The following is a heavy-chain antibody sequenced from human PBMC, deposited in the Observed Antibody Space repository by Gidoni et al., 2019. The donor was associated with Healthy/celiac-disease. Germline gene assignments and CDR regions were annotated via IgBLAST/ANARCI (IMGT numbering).Heavy chain of an antibody. CDR2: IYSGGST. Sequence: EVQLVESGGGLVQPGGSLRLTCAASGFTVSSNYMSWVRQAPGKGLEWGSVIYSGGSTYYADSVKGRFTISRDNSKNTLYLQMNSLRAEDTAVYYCARVGYSYGPYYYYYMDVWGKGTTVTVSS. D-gene: IGHD5-18*01. CDR1: GFTVSSNY. J-gene: IGHJ6*03. CDR3: ARVGYSYGPYYYYYMDV. V-gene: IGHV3-66*01.